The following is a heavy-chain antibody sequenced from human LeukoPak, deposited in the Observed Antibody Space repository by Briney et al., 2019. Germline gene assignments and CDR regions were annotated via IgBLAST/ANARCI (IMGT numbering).Heavy chain of an antibody. J-gene: IGHJ4*02. CDR2: IHNSGST. V-gene: IGHV4-39*07. CDR3: ARDNVGATGGFDY. D-gene: IGHD1-26*01. Sequence: PSETLSLTCTVSGGSISSSAYHWGWIRQPPGKGLEWIGSIHNSGSTYYNPSLKSRVTISVDTSKNQFSLKLSSVTAADTAMYYCARDNVGATGGFDYWGQGTLVTVSS. CDR1: GGSISSSAYH.